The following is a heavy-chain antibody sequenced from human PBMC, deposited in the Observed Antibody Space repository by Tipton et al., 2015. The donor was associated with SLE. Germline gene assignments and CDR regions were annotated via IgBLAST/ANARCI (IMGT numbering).Heavy chain of an antibody. CDR3: ARVGTGLFDY. V-gene: IGHV4-39*07. CDR1: GASVRSTSYH. CDR2: IYYDGTA. J-gene: IGHJ4*02. Sequence: TLSLTCFVSGASVRSTSYHWGWIRQPPGKGLEWIGNIYYDGTAYSTPSLESRVSISVDTSKNQVSLRLASVTAADTAVYYCARVGTGLFDYWGQGTLVTVSS. D-gene: IGHD7-27*01.